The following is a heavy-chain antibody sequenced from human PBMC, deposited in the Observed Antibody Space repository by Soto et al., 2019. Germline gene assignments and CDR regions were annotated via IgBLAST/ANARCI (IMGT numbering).Heavy chain of an antibody. V-gene: IGHV3-53*04. CDR3: ARARSDYGDYDAFDI. CDR1: GFTVSSNY. J-gene: IGHJ3*02. CDR2: IYSGGST. D-gene: IGHD4-17*01. Sequence: PGGSLRLSCAASGFTVSSNYMSWVRQAPGKGLEWVSVIYSGGSTYYADSVKGRFTISRHNSKNTLYLQMNSLRAEDTAVYYCARARSDYGDYDAFDIWGQGTMVTVSS.